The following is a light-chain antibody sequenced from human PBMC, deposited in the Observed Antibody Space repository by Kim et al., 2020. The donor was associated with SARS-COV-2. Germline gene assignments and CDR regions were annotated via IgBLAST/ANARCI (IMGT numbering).Light chain of an antibody. CDR2: SNH. CDR3: AAWDDSLNVV. Sequence: PGQSVTICCSWRSSNIGNKSVNWYQQTPGTAPELLIYSNHQRPSGVPDRFSGSKSGTSASLAISGLQSEDEADYYCAAWDDSLNVVFGGGTQLTVL. CDR1: SSNIGNKS. V-gene: IGLV1-44*01. J-gene: IGLJ2*01.